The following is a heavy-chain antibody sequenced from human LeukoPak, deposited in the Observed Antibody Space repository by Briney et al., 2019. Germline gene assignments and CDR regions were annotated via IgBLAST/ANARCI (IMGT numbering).Heavy chain of an antibody. CDR3: ATHPGGLQSGFDN. CDR1: GYSFTSYW. J-gene: IGHJ4*02. D-gene: IGHD5-24*01. CDR2: IHPGDSDT. V-gene: IGHV5-51*01. Sequence: GESLKISCKGSGYSFTSYWIGWVRQMPGEGLEYMGIIHPGDSDTRYSPSFQGQVTISVDRSSSTAYIQWSRLKASDTAMYYCATHPGGLQSGFDNWGQGTLVTVSS.